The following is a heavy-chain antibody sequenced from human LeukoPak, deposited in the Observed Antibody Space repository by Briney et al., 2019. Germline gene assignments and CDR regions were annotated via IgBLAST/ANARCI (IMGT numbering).Heavy chain of an antibody. CDR3: VREDYGEYYFDY. CDR1: GFIFSDFA. Sequence: GGSLRLSCAASGFIFSDFAMQWVRQAPGKGLEGVAVISYHGNNKYYADSVKGRFAISRDNARHTLYLQMNSLRPEDAAVYSCVREDYGEYYFDYGGQGTPVTVSS. D-gene: IGHD4-17*01. V-gene: IGHV3-30*09. J-gene: IGHJ4*02. CDR2: ISYHGNNK.